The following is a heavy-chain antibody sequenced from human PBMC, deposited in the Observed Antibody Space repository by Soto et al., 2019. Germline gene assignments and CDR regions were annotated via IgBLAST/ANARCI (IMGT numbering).Heavy chain of an antibody. V-gene: IGHV4-31*11. J-gene: IGHJ3*02. CDR2: IYNSGTT. D-gene: IGHD4-17*01. CDR1: GASISSGGYY. CDR3: ARAGSSTVTALRALDI. Sequence: QVQLQESGPGLVKPSQTLSLTCAVSGASISSGGYYWNWIRQHPGKGLEWIGHIYNSGTTHYNPSLKRRLTISVDTSKNHFFLKLDSLTAADTAVYYCARAGSSTVTALRALDIWGHGTLVTVSP.